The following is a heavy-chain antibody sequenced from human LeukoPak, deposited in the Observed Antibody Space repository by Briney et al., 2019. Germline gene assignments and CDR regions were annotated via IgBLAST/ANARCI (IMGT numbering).Heavy chain of an antibody. V-gene: IGHV4-34*01. Sequence: SETLSLTCAVYGGSFSGYYWSWIRQPPGKGLVWIGEINHSGSTNYNPSLKSRVTISVDTSKNQFSLKLSSVTAADTAVYYCASLATNRYYYYGMDVWGQGTTVTVSS. CDR2: INHSGST. D-gene: IGHD5-24*01. CDR1: GGSFSGYY. J-gene: IGHJ6*02. CDR3: ASLATNRYYYYGMDV.